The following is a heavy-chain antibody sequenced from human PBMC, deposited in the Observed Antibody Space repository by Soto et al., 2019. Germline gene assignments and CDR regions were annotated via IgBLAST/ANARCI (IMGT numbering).Heavy chain of an antibody. CDR3: ARGDGDYGLSYFDS. D-gene: IGHD4-17*01. Sequence: QVQLQESGPGLVKPSGTLSLTCAVSGGSISNGNWWSWVRQPPGKGLEWVGKVYHSGSTNYNPSLNSRVTISVDKSKNQFSLRLNSVTAADTAVYYCARGDGDYGLSYFDSWGQGTLVTVSS. J-gene: IGHJ4*02. CDR2: VYHSGST. V-gene: IGHV4-4*02. CDR1: GGSISNGNW.